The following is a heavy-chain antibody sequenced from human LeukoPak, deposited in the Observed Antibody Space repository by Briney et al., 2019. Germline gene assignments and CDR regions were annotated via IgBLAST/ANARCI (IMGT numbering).Heavy chain of an antibody. CDR1: GGTFNSDA. V-gene: IGHV1-69*06. CDR2: IIPIFGTA. Sequence: GASVKVSCKASGGTFNSDAISWVQQAPGQGLEWMGGIIPIFGTANYAQKFQGRVTITADKSTSTAYMELSSLRSEDTAVYYCARATGRVVRGITWRYFDYWGQGTLVTVSS. D-gene: IGHD3-10*01. CDR3: ARATGRVVRGITWRYFDY. J-gene: IGHJ4*02.